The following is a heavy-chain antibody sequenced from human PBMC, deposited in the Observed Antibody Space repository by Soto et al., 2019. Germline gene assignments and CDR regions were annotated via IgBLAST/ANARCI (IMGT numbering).Heavy chain of an antibody. V-gene: IGHV4-30-2*01. CDR1: GDTISTGGYT. Sequence: TLSLTCDVSGDTISTGGYTWAWIRQPPGKALEWIGHTYHSGNPYYNPSLKSRVIISLYLQMNSLKTEDTAVYYCAGSGGDHRDFDYWGQGTLVTVSS. CDR2: TYHSGNP. D-gene: IGHD3-10*01. CDR3: RDFDY. J-gene: IGHJ4*02.